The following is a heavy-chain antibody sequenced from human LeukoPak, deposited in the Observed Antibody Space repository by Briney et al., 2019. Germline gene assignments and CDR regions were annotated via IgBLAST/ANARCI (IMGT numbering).Heavy chain of an antibody. Sequence: PGGSLRLSCAASGFTFSSYAMSWVRQAPGKGLEWVSVIYSGGSTYYADSVKGRFTISRDNSKNTLYLQMNSLRAEDTAVYYCARDRRSRVVPAAIWFDPWGQGTLVTVSS. J-gene: IGHJ5*02. D-gene: IGHD2-2*01. CDR3: ARDRRSRVVPAAIWFDP. CDR1: GFTFSSYA. CDR2: IYSGGST. V-gene: IGHV3-66*01.